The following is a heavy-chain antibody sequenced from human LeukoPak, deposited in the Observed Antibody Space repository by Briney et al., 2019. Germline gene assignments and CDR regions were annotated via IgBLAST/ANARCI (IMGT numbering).Heavy chain of an antibody. CDR3: AKTKYPMSGMGSPNLDY. J-gene: IGHJ4*02. CDR2: ISSSGGST. CDR1: GFTFSSYA. D-gene: IGHD1-26*01. V-gene: IGHV3-23*01. Sequence: GGSLRLSCAASGFTFSSYAMTWVRQAPGKGLEWVSAISSSGGSTYYADSVKGRFTISRDNTKNTLYLQMNSLRAEDTAVYYCAKTKYPMSGMGSPNLDYWGQGTLVTVSS.